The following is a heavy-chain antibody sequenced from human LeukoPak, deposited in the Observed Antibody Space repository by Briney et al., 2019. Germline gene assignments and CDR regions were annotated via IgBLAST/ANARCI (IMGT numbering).Heavy chain of an antibody. J-gene: IGHJ4*02. D-gene: IGHD3-10*01. V-gene: IGHV4-39*07. CDR3: AREETYYYGSGIDY. CDR2: IYTSGST. Sequence: SETLSLTCTVSGGSISSSSYYWGWIRQPPGKGLEWIGRIYTSGSTNYNPSLKSRVTISVDTSKNQFSLKLSSVTAADTAVYYCAREETYYYGSGIDYWGQGTLVTVSS. CDR1: GGSISSSSYY.